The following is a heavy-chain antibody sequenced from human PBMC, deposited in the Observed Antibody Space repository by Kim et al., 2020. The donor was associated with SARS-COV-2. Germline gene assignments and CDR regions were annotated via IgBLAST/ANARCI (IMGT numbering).Heavy chain of an antibody. V-gene: IGHV4-39*07. CDR2: IYYSGST. CDR3: ARAKADVVAELGVVTPIHDGFDI. D-gene: IGHD2-21*02. J-gene: IGHJ3*02. CDR1: GGSISSSSYY. Sequence: SETLSLTCTVSGGSISSSSYYWGCIRQPPGKGLEWIGSIYYSGSTFYNPSLKSRVTISIDTSKNQFSLKLSSVTAADTAVYYCARAKADVVAELGVVTPIHDGFDIWGQGTMVTVSS.